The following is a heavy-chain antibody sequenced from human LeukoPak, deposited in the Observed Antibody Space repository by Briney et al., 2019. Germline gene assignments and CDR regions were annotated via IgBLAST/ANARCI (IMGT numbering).Heavy chain of an antibody. J-gene: IGHJ6*03. D-gene: IGHD6-19*01. CDR1: GGSISSYY. CDR3: ATTYSSGWYNYYYYMDV. CDR2: IYYSGST. Sequence: SETLSLTCTVSGGSISSYYWGWIRQPPGKGLEWIGSIYYSGSTYYNPSLKSRVTISVDTSKNQFSLKLSSVTAADTAVYYCATTYSSGWYNYYYYMDVWGKGTTVTVSS. V-gene: IGHV4-39*01.